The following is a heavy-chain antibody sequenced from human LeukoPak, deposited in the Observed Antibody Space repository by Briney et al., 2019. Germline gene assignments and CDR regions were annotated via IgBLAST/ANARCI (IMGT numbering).Heavy chain of an antibody. J-gene: IGHJ4*02. CDR1: GFSSSIYA. V-gene: IGHV3-23*01. CDR2: ISGSVGST. Sequence: GRSLRLSCAASGFSSSIYAMSCVRQAPERGLEWVSRISGSVGSTYYADSVKGRFTISRDNCKDTLYLQMNSLRVEDTAVYFCAKVSGWDWGQGTLVTVSS. CDR3: AKVSGWD. D-gene: IGHD3-10*01.